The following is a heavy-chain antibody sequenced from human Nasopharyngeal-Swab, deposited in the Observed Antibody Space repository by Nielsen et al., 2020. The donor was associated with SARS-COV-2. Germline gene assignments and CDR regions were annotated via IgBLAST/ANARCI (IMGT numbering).Heavy chain of an antibody. CDR3: ARGSYDFWSGSRLFDY. CDR1: GYTFPSDD. Sequence: ASVKVSCKTSGYTFPSDDINWVRQATGQGLEWMGWMNPNSGNTAYAQKFQGRVTMTRTTSISTAYMELSSLKSEDTAVYYCARGSYDFWSGSRLFDYWGQGTLVTVSS. V-gene: IGHV1-8*01. J-gene: IGHJ4*02. CDR2: MNPNSGNT. D-gene: IGHD3-3*01.